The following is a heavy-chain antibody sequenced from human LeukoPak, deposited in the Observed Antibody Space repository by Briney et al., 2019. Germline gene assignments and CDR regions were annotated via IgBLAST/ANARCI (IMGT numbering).Heavy chain of an antibody. Sequence: SETLSLTCAVYSGSFSGYYWSWIRQRPGNGLEWIGEINHSGSNNYNPSLKSRITITVATSNTQFSLKLSSVTAADAAVYYCARGYLVYSSSRYRGRANFYFDYWGQGTLVTVSS. CDR2: INHSGSN. D-gene: IGHD6-13*01. J-gene: IGHJ4*02. CDR1: SGSFSGYY. V-gene: IGHV4-34*01. CDR3: ARGYLVYSSSRYRGRANFYFDY.